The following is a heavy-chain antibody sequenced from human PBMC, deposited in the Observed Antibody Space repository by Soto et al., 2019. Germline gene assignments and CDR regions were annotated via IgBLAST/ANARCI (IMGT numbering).Heavy chain of an antibody. CDR3: ARDKPHYGGNSHWFDP. V-gene: IGHV4-59*01. D-gene: IGHD4-17*01. CDR1: GGSISSYY. J-gene: IGHJ5*02. Sequence: SETLSLTCTVSGGSISSYYWRWIRQPPGKGLEWIGYIYYSGSTNYNPSLKSRVTISVDTSKNQFSLKLSSVTAADTAVYYCARDKPHYGGNSHWFDPWGQGTLVTVSS. CDR2: IYYSGST.